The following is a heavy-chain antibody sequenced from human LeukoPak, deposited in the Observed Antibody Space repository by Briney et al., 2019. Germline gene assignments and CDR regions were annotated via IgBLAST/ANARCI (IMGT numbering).Heavy chain of an antibody. CDR3: AKDPQNTYSGDYEV. CDR2: ISGSGGST. V-gene: IGHV3-23*01. Sequence: PGGSLRLSCAASGFTFSSYAMSWVRQAPGKGLEWVSAISGSGGSTYYADSVKGRFTISRDNSKNTLYLQMNSLRAEDTAVYYCAKDPQNTYSGDYEVWGQGTLVTVSS. D-gene: IGHD4-17*01. CDR1: GFTFSSYA. J-gene: IGHJ4*02.